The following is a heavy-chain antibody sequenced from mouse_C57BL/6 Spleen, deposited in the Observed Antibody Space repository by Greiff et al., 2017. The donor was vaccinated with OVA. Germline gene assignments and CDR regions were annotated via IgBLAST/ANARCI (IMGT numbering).Heavy chain of an antibody. J-gene: IGHJ4*01. V-gene: IGHV1-42*01. CDR2: INPSTGGT. D-gene: IGHD1-1*01. CDR3: ARRGGRGVAMDY. Sequence: EVKLQESGPELVKPGASVKISCKASGYSFTGYYMNWVKQSPEKSLEWIGEINPSTGGTTYNQKFKAKATLTVDKSSSTAYMQLKSLTSEDSAVYYCARRGGRGVAMDYWGQGTSVTVSS. CDR1: GYSFTGYY.